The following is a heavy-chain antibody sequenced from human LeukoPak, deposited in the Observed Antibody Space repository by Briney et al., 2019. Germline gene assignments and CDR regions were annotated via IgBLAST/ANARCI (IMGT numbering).Heavy chain of an antibody. D-gene: IGHD6-19*01. CDR1: GFIFRNYA. J-gene: IGHJ4*02. CDR3: ARILDSAWGELGY. CDR2: FSIGGATT. V-gene: IGHV3-23*01. Sequence: GGSLRLSCAASGFIFRNYAMGWVRGSREGAGVVSLFSIGGATTYYADSVKGRFTISRDNSKNTLYLQMNSLRAEDTAVYYCARILDSAWGELGYWGQGTLVTVSS.